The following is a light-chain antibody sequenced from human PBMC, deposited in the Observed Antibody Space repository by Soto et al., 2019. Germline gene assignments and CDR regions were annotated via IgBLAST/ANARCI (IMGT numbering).Light chain of an antibody. CDR1: QSVSSSY. V-gene: IGKV3-20*01. CDR3: QQYGSSPR. CDR2: GAS. J-gene: IGKJ1*01. Sequence: EIVLTQSPGTLPLSPGERATLSCRASQSVSSSYLAWYQQKPGQAPRLFIYGASSRATGIPDRFSGSGSGTDFTLTISRLEPEDFAVYYCQQYGSSPRFGQGTKVEIK.